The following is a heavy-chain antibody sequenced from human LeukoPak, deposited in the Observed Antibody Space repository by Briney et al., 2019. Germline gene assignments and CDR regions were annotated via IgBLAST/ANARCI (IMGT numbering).Heavy chain of an antibody. CDR1: GGSISSGSYY. Sequence: PWVTLALTCTVSGGSISSGSYYWSWIRQPAGKGLEWIGRIYMSGSTKYNPSLRSRVTISVDTSKNQFSLKLSSVTAADTSVYYCASQSSSITSYYYYYMDVWGKGTTVTVSS. CDR3: ASQSSSITSYYYYYMDV. V-gene: IGHV4-61*02. CDR2: IYMSGST. J-gene: IGHJ6*03. D-gene: IGHD6-6*01.